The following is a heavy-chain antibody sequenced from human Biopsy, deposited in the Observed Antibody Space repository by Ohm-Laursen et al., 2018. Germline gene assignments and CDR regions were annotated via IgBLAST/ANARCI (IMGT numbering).Heavy chain of an antibody. CDR3: AISNPASNYKWNDQDEALDF. V-gene: IGHV3-11*01. Sequence: SLRLSCAASGIIFSDYYMSWVRQAPGKGLEWISYITVSGASVYYTDSVKGRFTISRDNAKNSLYLQMNSLRAEDTAVYFCAISNPASNYKWNDQDEALDFWGQGTMVTVSS. D-gene: IGHD1-20*01. CDR1: GIIFSDYY. J-gene: IGHJ3*01. CDR2: ITVSGASV.